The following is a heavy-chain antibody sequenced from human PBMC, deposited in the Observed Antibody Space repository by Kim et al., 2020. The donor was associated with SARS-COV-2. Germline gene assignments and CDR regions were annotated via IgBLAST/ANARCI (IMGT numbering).Heavy chain of an antibody. CDR2: IWYDGSNK. Sequence: GGSLRLSCAASGFTFSSYGMHWVRQAPGKGLEWVAVIWYDGSNKYYADSVKGRFTISRDNSKNTLYLQMNSLRAEDTAVYYCARGAPEIQLWLFVGYYFDYWGQGTLVTVSS. V-gene: IGHV3-33*01. CDR1: GFTFSSYG. CDR3: ARGAPEIQLWLFVGYYFDY. J-gene: IGHJ4*02. D-gene: IGHD5-18*01.